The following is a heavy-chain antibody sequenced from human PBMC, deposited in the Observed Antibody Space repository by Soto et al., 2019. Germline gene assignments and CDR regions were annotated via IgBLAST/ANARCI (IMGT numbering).Heavy chain of an antibody. CDR3: ARERGDSHWIDP. V-gene: IGHV4-61*01. Sequence: PSETLSLTCSVSGGSVSSESYYWSWIRQTPGKGLEWIGKVENSGSTKYNPSLKSRVTISVDTSKNQLSLKLSSVTGADTAVYYCARERGDSHWIDPWGQGTLVTSPQ. D-gene: IGHD2-21*01. J-gene: IGHJ5*02. CDR1: GGSVSSESYY. CDR2: VENSGST.